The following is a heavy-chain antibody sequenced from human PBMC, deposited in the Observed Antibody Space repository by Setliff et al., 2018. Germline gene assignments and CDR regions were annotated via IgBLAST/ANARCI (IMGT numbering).Heavy chain of an antibody. D-gene: IGHD3-9*01. CDR1: GYIFRDYY. J-gene: IGHJ3*01. CDR3: AGPFDVGPYPRPIDGLDL. CDR2: INPNSGGR. Sequence: GASVKVSCKASGYIFRDYYIHWVRQAPGQGLEWMGWINPNSGGREYAEAFQGRVTMTGDTSIRTAFMELSGLTSDDTAVYYCAGPFDVGPYPRPIDGLDLWGQGTRVT. V-gene: IGHV1-2*02.